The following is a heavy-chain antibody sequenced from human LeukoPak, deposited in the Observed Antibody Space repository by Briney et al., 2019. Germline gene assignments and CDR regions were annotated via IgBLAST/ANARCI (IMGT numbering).Heavy chain of an antibody. CDR1: GFTFSSYA. CDR2: ISYDGSNK. V-gene: IGHV3-30-3*01. J-gene: IGHJ4*02. CDR3: ARDRYYDSSGYLNY. Sequence: GGSLRLSCAASGFTFSSYAMHWVRQAPGKGLEWVAVISYDGSNKYYADSVEGRFTISRDNPKNTLYLQMNSLRAEDTAVYYCARDRYYDSSGYLNYWGQGTLVTVAS. D-gene: IGHD3-22*01.